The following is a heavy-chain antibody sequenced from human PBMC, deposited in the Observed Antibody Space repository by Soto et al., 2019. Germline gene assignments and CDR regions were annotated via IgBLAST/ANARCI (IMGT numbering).Heavy chain of an antibody. J-gene: IGHJ4*02. CDR2: ITASGGSA. D-gene: IGHD2-2*01. Sequence: GGSLRLSCAASGFTFSTYAMSWVRQAPGKGLEWVSAITASGGSAYYAGSVQGRFTISRDNSKNTLFLQMNSLRGEDSALYYCVRKFCISTSCFYPFDNWGQGTLVTVSS. CDR3: VRKFCISTSCFYPFDN. V-gene: IGHV3-23*01. CDR1: GFTFSTYA.